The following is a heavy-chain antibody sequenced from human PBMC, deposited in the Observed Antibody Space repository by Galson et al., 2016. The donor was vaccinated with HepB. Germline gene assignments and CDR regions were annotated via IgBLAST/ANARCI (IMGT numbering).Heavy chain of an antibody. D-gene: IGHD6-19*01. CDR2: IYPSGDT. CDR1: GFTVSSNY. Sequence: SLRLSCAASGFTVSSNYMSWVRQAPGKGLEWVSVIYPSGDTYDADSVKGRFTISRDNSKNTLYLQMDSRRAEDTAVYYCAHNNGWYGKGYFDYWGQGTLATVSS. V-gene: IGHV3-66*01. J-gene: IGHJ4*02. CDR3: AHNNGWYGKGYFDY.